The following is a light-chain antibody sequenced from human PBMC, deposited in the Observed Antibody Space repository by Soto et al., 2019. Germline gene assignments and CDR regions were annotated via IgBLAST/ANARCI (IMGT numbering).Light chain of an antibody. J-gene: IGKJ1*01. CDR3: QQYNAYPWT. Sequence: DIQMTQSPSTLSASVGDRVTITCRASQSISSWLAWYQQKPGKAPKLLMYDASSLDSGVPSRFSGSGSGTEFTLNISSLQPDDFATYYCQQYNAYPWTFGQGTKVEIK. CDR2: DAS. CDR1: QSISSW. V-gene: IGKV1-5*01.